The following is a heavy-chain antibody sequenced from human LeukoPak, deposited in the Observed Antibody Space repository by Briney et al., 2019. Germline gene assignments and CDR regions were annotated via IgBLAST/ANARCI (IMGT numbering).Heavy chain of an antibody. J-gene: IGHJ4*02. V-gene: IGHV3-48*04. CDR1: GFTFSSYS. CDR2: ISSSSSTI. CDR3: AKDPDIVVVTASDY. Sequence: GGSLRLPCAASGFTFSSYSMNWVRQAPGKGLEWVSYISSSSSTIYYADSVKGRFTISRDNAKNSLYLQMNSLRAEDTAVYYCAKDPDIVVVTASDYWGQGTLVTVSS. D-gene: IGHD2-21*02.